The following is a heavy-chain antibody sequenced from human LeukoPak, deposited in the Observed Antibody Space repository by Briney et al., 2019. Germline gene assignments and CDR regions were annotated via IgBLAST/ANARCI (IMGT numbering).Heavy chain of an antibody. CDR1: GFTFSSYG. V-gene: IGHV3-30*18. CDR3: AKGTVTTIDSVLDS. J-gene: IGHJ4*02. CDR2: ISYDGSNK. Sequence: GGSLRLSCAASGFTFSSYGIHWVRQAPGKGLEWVAVISYDGSNKYYADSVKSRFTISRDNSKNTLYLQMNSLRAEDTAVYYCAKGTVTTIDSVLDSWGQGTLVTVSS. D-gene: IGHD4-11*01.